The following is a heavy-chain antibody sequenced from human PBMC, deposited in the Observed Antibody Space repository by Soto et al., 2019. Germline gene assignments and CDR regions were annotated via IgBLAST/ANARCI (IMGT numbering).Heavy chain of an antibody. V-gene: IGHV3-48*01. Sequence: EVQLVESGGGLVQPGGSLRLSCAASGFTFSYYSMNWVRQAPGKGLEWVSYISSGSTTIYYAESVKGRFTISRDNGKNSLYLQMNSLSAEDTAVYYCAREAAGDFIDYWGQGTLVTVSS. CDR2: ISSGSTTI. CDR1: GFTFSYYS. CDR3: AREAAGDFIDY. J-gene: IGHJ4*02. D-gene: IGHD3-16*01.